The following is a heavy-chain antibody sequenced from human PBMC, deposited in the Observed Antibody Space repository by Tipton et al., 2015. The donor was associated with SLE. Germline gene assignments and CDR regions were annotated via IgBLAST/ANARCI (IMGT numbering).Heavy chain of an antibody. J-gene: IGHJ3*02. D-gene: IGHD6-13*01. CDR3: AREYPIAAAGAEAFDI. CDR2: IYTSGST. Sequence: TLSLTCTVSGGSISSYYWSWIRQPPGKGLEWIGYIYTSGSTNYNPSLKSRVTMSVDTSKNQFSLKLSSVTAADTAVYYCAREYPIAAAGAEAFDIWGQGTMVTVSS. CDR1: GGSISSYY. V-gene: IGHV4-4*08.